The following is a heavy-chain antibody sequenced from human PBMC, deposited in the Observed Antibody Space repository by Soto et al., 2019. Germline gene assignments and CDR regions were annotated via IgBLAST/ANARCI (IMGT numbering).Heavy chain of an antibody. CDR1: GYTFTSYG. CDR3: ARGDILTGYYTEPAWWFDP. V-gene: IGHV1-18*04. CDR2: ISAYNGNT. J-gene: IGHJ5*02. D-gene: IGHD3-9*01. Sequence: ASVKVSCKASGYTFTSYGISWVRQAPGQGLEWMGWISAYNGNTNYAQKLQGRVTMTTDTSTSTAYMELRSLRSDDTAVYYCARGDILTGYYTEPAWWFDPWGQGTLVTVSS.